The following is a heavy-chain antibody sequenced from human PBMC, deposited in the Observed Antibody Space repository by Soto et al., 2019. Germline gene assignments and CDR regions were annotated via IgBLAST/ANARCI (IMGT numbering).Heavy chain of an antibody. CDR1: GFTFSNFG. CDR3: EKDIHPYRDTYPYGADY. Sequence: QVELVESGGGVVQPGTSLRLSCSASGFTFSNFGMHWVRQAPGKGLEWVSIITYDGSRKHDIDSVTGRFTTSRDNSKNKLYMKMNSLRAEDTDDYYCEKDIHPYRDTYPYGADYGGQGTLVTVSS. CDR2: ITYDGSRK. J-gene: IGHJ4*02. V-gene: IGHV3-30*18. D-gene: IGHD3-16*02.